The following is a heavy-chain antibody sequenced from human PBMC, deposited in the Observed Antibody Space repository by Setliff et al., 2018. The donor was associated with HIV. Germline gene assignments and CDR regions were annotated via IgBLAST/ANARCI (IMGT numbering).Heavy chain of an antibody. V-gene: IGHV3-72*01. Sequence: GSLRLSCAASGFTFSDHYVDWVRQAPGKGLEWVGRIRTKANSYTTEYAASVKGRFTISRDDSKNTLYLQMNSLITEDTAVYYCTTYYFGSGTYGPTNWGQGTLVTVSS. CDR2: IRTKANSYTT. CDR1: GFTFSDHY. J-gene: IGHJ4*02. D-gene: IGHD3-10*01. CDR3: TTYYFGSGTYGPTN.